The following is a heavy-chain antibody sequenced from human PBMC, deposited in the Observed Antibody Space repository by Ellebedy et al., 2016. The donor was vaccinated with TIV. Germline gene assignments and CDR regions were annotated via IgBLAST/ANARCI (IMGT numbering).Heavy chain of an antibody. V-gene: IGHV1-3*01. CDR2: INAGNGNT. J-gene: IGHJ4*02. Sequence: ASVKVSCKASGYTFTSYAMHWVRQAPGQRLEWMGWINAGNGNTKYSQKFQGRVTITRDTSASTAYMELSSLRSEDTAVYYCARYNPYGDYLIPKDYWGQGTLVTVSS. CDR3: ARYNPYGDYLIPKDY. D-gene: IGHD4-17*01. CDR1: GYTFTSYA.